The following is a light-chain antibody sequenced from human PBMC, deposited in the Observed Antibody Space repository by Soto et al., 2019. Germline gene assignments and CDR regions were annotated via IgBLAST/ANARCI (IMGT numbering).Light chain of an antibody. CDR3: QSYDSSLSGWV. CDR1: SSNLGASYD. V-gene: IGLV1-40*01. Sequence: QSVLTQPPSVSGAPGQRVTISCTGSSSNLGASYDVHWYQYVPGTAPKLLIYGNSNRPSGVPDRFSGSKSGTSASLAITGLQAEDEADYYCQSYDSSLSGWVFGGGTKVTVL. CDR2: GNS. J-gene: IGLJ3*02.